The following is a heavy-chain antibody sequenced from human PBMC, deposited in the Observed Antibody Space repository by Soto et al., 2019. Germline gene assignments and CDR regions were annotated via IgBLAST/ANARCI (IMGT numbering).Heavy chain of an antibody. D-gene: IGHD1-20*01. CDR3: ARLITGTSQYYYYYYMDV. CDR1: GYSFTSYW. Sequence: GESLKISCKGSGYSFTSYWIGWVRQMPGKGLEWMGIIYPGDSDTRYSPSFQGQVTISADKSISTVYLQWSSLKASDTAMYYCARLITGTSQYYYYYYMDVWGKGTTVTVSS. CDR2: IYPGDSDT. V-gene: IGHV5-51*01. J-gene: IGHJ6*03.